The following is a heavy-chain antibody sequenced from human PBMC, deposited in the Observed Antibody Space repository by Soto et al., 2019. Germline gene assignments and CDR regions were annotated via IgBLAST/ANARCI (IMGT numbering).Heavy chain of an antibody. Sequence: SQTLSLTCAISWGSFSSNSAAWNSIRQSPSRGLDWLGRTYYRSKWYNDYAVSVKSRITINPETSKNQFYLQLNSVTPEGAALYYCARVLLRFLEWLVNADYYYGMDVWGQGTTVTVT. CDR2: TYYRSKWYN. CDR1: WGSFSSNSAA. CDR3: ARVLLRFLEWLVNADYYYGMDV. V-gene: IGHV6-1*01. D-gene: IGHD3-3*01. J-gene: IGHJ6*02.